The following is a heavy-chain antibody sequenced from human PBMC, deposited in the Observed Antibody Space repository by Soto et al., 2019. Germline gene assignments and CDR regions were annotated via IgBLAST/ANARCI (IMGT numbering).Heavy chain of an antibody. CDR3: ARDPQQLGTFPYFDY. V-gene: IGHV6-1*01. CDR1: GDSVSSFSAA. D-gene: IGHD6-13*01. CDR2: TYYRSQWYN. J-gene: IGHJ4*02. Sequence: KQSQTLSLTCAISGDSVSSFSAAWNWIRQSPSRGLEWLGRTYYRSQWYNDYAVSVKSRLTINPDTSKNQFSLQLSSVTPEDTAVYYCARDPQQLGTFPYFDYWGQGTLVTVSS.